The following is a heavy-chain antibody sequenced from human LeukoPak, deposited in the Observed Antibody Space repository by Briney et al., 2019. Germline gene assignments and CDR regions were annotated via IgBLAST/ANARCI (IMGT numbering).Heavy chain of an antibody. J-gene: IGHJ4*02. D-gene: IGHD4-23*01. Sequence: GGSLRLSCSASGFTFSRYPMHWVRQAPGKGLEWVAVISYDGSNKYYADSVKGRFTISRDNSKNTLYLQMNSLRAEDTAVYYCAKDKDYGGNSQCDYWGQGTLVTVSS. CDR1: GFTFSRYP. V-gene: IGHV3-30*04. CDR2: ISYDGSNK. CDR3: AKDKDYGGNSQCDY.